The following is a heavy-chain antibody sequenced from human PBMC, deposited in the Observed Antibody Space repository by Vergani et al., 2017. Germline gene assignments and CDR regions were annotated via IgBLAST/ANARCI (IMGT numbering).Heavy chain of an antibody. CDR3: AKDQSGYYGHFDY. Sequence: EVQLVESGGGLLQPGRSLRLSCAASGFTFDDYAMHWVRQAPGKGLEWVSGISWNSGSIGYADSVKGRFTISRDNAKNSLYLQMNSLRAEDTALYYCAKDQSGYYGHFDYWGQGTLVTVSS. J-gene: IGHJ4*02. CDR2: ISWNSGSI. CDR1: GFTFDDYA. V-gene: IGHV3-9*01. D-gene: IGHD3-3*01.